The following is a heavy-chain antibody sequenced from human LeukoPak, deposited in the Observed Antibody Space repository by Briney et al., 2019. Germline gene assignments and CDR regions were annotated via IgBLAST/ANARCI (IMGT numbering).Heavy chain of an antibody. CDR1: GYTFTGYY. V-gene: IGHV1-2*02. D-gene: IGHD6-19*01. CDR3: ARDEGSRYSSGLIDY. CDR2: INPNSGGT. J-gene: IGHJ4*02. Sequence: ASAKVSCKASGYTFTGYYMHWVRQAPGQGLEWMGWINPNSGGTNYAQKFQGRVTMTRDTSISTAYMELSRLRSDDTAVYYCARDEGSRYSSGLIDYWGQGTLVTVSS.